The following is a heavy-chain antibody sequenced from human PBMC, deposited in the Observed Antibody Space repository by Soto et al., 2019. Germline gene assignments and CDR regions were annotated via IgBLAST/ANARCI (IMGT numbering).Heavy chain of an antibody. CDR3: ARDTYYYDSSGYYPHFDY. J-gene: IGHJ4*02. D-gene: IGHD3-22*01. CDR2: IWYDGSNK. V-gene: IGHV3-33*01. Sequence: GGSLRLSCAASGFTFSSYGMHWVRQAPGKGLEWVAVIWYDGSNKYYADSVKGRFTISRDNSKNTLYLQMNSLRAEDTAVYYCARDTYYYDSSGYYPHFDYWGQGTLVTV. CDR1: GFTFSSYG.